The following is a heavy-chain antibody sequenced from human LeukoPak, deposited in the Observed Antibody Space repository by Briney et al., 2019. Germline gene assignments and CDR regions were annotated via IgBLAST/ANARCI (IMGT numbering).Heavy chain of an antibody. J-gene: IGHJ3*02. Sequence: PSETLSLTCAVYGGSFSGYYGSWIRQPPGKGLEWIGEINHSGSTNYNPSLKSRVTISVDTSKNQFSLKLSSVTAADTAVYYCARYHDLEYYYDSSGYWSDAFDIWGQGTMVTVSS. CDR3: ARYHDLEYYYDSSGYWSDAFDI. CDR1: GGSFSGYY. CDR2: INHSGST. D-gene: IGHD3-22*01. V-gene: IGHV4-34*01.